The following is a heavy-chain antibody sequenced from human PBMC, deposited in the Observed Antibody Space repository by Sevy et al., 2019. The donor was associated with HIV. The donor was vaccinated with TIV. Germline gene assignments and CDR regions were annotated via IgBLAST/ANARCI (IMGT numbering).Heavy chain of an antibody. CDR3: ARAQQVTMREVIGGLYFDF. D-gene: IGHD3-10*01. Sequence: GGSLRLSCAASGFTFSSYWMTWVRQAPGKGLEWVANINQGMSEKYYADPVKGRLTISKDNARNSLYVQMESLRAEDTAVYYCARAQQVTMREVIGGLYFDFWGQGTLVTVSS. J-gene: IGHJ4*02. CDR2: INQGMSEK. V-gene: IGHV3-7*01. CDR1: GFTFSSYW.